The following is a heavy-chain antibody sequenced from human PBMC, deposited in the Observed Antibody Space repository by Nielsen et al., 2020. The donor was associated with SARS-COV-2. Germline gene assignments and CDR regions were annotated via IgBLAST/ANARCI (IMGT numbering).Heavy chain of an antibody. CDR3: ARGKRGVAFDV. D-gene: IGHD3-10*01. V-gene: IGHV4-59*01. J-gene: IGHJ3*01. CDR2: IYFSGST. CDR1: GGSISGYY. Sequence: SETLSPTCTVSGGSISGYYWNWIRQPPGKGLEWIGYIYFSGSTTYNPSLKSRVTISVDTPKSHFSLKLNSVTAADTADYYCARGKRGVAFDVWGQGSMVTVSS.